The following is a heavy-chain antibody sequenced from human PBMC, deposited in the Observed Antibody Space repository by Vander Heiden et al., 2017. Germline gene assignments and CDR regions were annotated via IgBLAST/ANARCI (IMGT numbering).Heavy chain of an antibody. CDR3: ARDIRPPRTPRGAPSSIGY. CDR1: GFTLSSSA. V-gene: IGHV3-30-3*01. Sequence: QVQLVESGGGVVKPGRPLRLSCAASGFTLSSSALHWVRRAPGKGLEWVAVISYDGSNKYYADSVKGRFTISRDNSKNTLYLQMNSLRAEDTAVYYCARDIRPPRTPRGAPSSIGYWGQGTLVTVSS. CDR2: ISYDGSNK. J-gene: IGHJ4*02. D-gene: IGHD2-15*01.